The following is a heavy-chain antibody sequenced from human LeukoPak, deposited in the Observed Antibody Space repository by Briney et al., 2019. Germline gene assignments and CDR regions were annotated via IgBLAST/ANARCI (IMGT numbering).Heavy chain of an antibody. D-gene: IGHD3-10*01. CDR1: GGSFSGYY. V-gene: IGHV4-34*01. CDR3: ARGYGSGSYYGY. CDR2: INHSGST. Sequence: SETLSLTCAVYGGSFSGYYWSWIRQPPGKGLEWIGEINHSGSTNYNPSLKSRVTISVDTSKNQFSLKLSSVTAADTAVYYCARGYGSGSYYGYWGQGTLVTVSS. J-gene: IGHJ4*02.